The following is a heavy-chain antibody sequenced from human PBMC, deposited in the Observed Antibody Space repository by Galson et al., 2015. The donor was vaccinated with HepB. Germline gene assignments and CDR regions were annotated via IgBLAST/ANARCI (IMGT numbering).Heavy chain of an antibody. J-gene: IGHJ5*02. V-gene: IGHV3-33*08. Sequence: SLRLSCAASGFTFSSYGMHWVRQAPGKGLEWVAVIWYDGSNKYYADSVKGRFTISRDNSKNTLYLQMNSLRAEDTAVYYCARVRPPRSGANNWFDPWGQGTLVTVSS. CDR2: IWYDGSNK. D-gene: IGHD3-10*01. CDR1: GFTFSSYG. CDR3: ARVRPPRSGANNWFDP.